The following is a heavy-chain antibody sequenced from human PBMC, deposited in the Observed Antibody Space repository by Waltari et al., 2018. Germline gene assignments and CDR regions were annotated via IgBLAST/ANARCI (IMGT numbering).Heavy chain of an antibody. J-gene: IGHJ6*02. CDR1: GGSISSYY. V-gene: IGHV4-59*08. CDR2: IYYSGST. Sequence: QVQLQESGPGMVKPSETLSLTCTVSGGSISSYYWRWIRQPPGKGLEWIGYIYYSGSTNYNPSLKSRVTISVDTSKNQFSLKLSSVTAADTAVYYCARRSGWTDYYGMDVWGQGTTVTVSS. D-gene: IGHD6-19*01. CDR3: ARRSGWTDYYGMDV.